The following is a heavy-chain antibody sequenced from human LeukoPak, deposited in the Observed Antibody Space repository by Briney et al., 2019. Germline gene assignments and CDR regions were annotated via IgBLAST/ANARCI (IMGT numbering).Heavy chain of an antibody. CDR3: ARDGSEAPFDP. V-gene: IGHV4-61*01. Sequence: SETLSLTCTVSGGSVSSGSYYWSWIRQPPGKGLEWIGYIYYSGSTNYNPSLKSRVTISVDTSKNLFSLKLSSVTAADTAVYYCARDGSEAPFDPWGQGTLVTVSS. D-gene: IGHD5-12*01. CDR2: IYYSGST. J-gene: IGHJ5*02. CDR1: GGSVSSGSYY.